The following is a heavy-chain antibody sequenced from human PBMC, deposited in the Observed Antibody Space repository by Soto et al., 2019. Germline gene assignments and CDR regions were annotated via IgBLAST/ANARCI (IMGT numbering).Heavy chain of an antibody. CDR1: GGSFSGYY. V-gene: IGHV4-34*01. Sequence: PSETLSLTCAVYGGSFSGYYWSWIRQPPGKGLEWIGEINHSGSTNYNPSLKSRGTISVDTSKNQFSLKLSSVTAADTAVYYCARGKLSDYVWGSYRYHFDYWGQGTVVTVSS. D-gene: IGHD3-16*02. CDR2: INHSGST. J-gene: IGHJ4*02. CDR3: ARGKLSDYVWGSYRYHFDY.